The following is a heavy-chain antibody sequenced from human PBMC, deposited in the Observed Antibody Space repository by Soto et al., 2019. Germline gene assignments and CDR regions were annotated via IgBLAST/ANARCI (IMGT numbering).Heavy chain of an antibody. V-gene: IGHV5-51*01. CDR1: GYSFTSYW. Sequence: ESLKISCKGSGYSFTSYWIGWVRQMPGKGLEWMGIIYPGDSDTRYSPSFQGQVTISADKSISTAYLQWSSLKASDTAMYYCARVGCSSTSCNYYYGMDVWGQGTTVTVSS. CDR3: ARVGCSSTSCNYYYGMDV. J-gene: IGHJ6*02. CDR2: IYPGDSDT. D-gene: IGHD2-2*01.